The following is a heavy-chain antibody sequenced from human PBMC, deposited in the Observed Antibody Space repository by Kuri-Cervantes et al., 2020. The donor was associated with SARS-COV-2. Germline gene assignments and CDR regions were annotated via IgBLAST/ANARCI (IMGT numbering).Heavy chain of an antibody. CDR3: AKDHFGVHDF. V-gene: IGHV3-30*18. CDR1: GFTFSSYG. CDR2: ISYDGKKK. D-gene: IGHD2-21*01. Sequence: GESLKISCAASGFTFSSYGMHWVRQAPGKGLEWVAVISYDGKKKKCIGSGKGRFTISRDNSQNTVYLRMTNLRSEDTAMYYCAKDHFGVHDFRGQGTLVTVSS. J-gene: IGHJ4*02.